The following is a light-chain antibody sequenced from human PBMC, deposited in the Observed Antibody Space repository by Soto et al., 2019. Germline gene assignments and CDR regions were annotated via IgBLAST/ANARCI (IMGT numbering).Light chain of an antibody. CDR3: QQYAYSPRT. Sequence: EIVLTQSPGTLSLSPGERATLSCRPSQSVSSSWLAWYQQKPGQAPRLLIYGVSTRAPGIPDRFSGSASETDFTLTISRLEPEDFAVYYCQQYAYSPRTFGQGTKVDTK. J-gene: IGKJ1*01. CDR1: QSVSSSW. V-gene: IGKV3-20*01. CDR2: GVS.